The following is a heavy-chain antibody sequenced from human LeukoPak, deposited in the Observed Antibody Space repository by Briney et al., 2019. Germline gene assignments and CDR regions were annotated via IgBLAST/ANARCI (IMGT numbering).Heavy chain of an antibody. Sequence: GGSLRLSCAASGFTFGSYGMHWVRQAPGKGLEWVAVTSPDEGLKFYGDSVKGRFTISRDNSKNTMYLQMNNLREEDTAVYYCTRDPILGAPDYFDYWGQGTLVTVSS. CDR1: GFTFGSYG. J-gene: IGHJ4*02. D-gene: IGHD1-26*01. CDR2: TSPDEGLK. CDR3: TRDPILGAPDYFDY. V-gene: IGHV3-30*19.